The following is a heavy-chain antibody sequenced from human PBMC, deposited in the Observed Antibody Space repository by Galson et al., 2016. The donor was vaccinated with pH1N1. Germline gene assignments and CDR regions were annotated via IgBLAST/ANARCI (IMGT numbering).Heavy chain of an antibody. D-gene: IGHD7-27*01. CDR3: AKENCGSEY. Sequence: SLRLSCAASGFTFSRYYMTWVRQAPGKGLEWVANIKQDGSETNYVDSVKGRFTISRDNAKNSVYLQMNSLRAEDTAVYYCAKENCGSEYWGQGTLVTVSS. CDR2: IKQDGSET. J-gene: IGHJ4*02. V-gene: IGHV3-7*01. CDR1: GFTFSRYY.